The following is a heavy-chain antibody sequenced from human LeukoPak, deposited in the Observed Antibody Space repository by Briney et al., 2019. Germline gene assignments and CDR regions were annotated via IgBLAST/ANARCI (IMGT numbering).Heavy chain of an antibody. CDR3: ARLYSGSGTFLVLFDY. Sequence: PSETLSLTCTVSGGSINNYYWSWIRQPPGKGLEWIGYIYYSGSTNYIPSLKSRVTISVDTSKNQFSLKLSSVTAADTAVYYCARLYSGSGTFLVLFDYWGQGTLVTVSS. CDR1: GGSINNYY. CDR2: IYYSGST. V-gene: IGHV4-59*08. J-gene: IGHJ4*02. D-gene: IGHD3-10*01.